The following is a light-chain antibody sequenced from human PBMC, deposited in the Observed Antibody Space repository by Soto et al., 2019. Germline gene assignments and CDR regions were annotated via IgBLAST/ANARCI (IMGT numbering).Light chain of an antibody. Sequence: EIVLTQSPVTLSLSPGERATLSCRASRSFASSYLGWYQQKPGQAPRLLIYAASTRATGIPDRFSGSGSATDFTLTISRLEPEDSAVYYCQHYDSSPPYTFGQATKLAIQ. CDR2: AAS. CDR3: QHYDSSPPYT. CDR1: RSFASSY. J-gene: IGKJ2*01. V-gene: IGKV3-20*01.